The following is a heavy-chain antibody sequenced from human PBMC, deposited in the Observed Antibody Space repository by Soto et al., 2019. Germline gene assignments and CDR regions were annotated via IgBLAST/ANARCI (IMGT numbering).Heavy chain of an antibody. CDR3: ARGGGVYYFDY. CDR2: IYYSGIT. CDR1: GGSISSSSYY. D-gene: IGHD2-8*02. V-gene: IGHV4-61*05. J-gene: IGHJ4*02. Sequence: SETLSLTCTVSGGSISSSSYYWGWIRQPPGKGLEWIWYIYYSGITDYNPSLKSRVTISVDTSKSQFSLKLSSVTAADTAVYYCARGGGVYYFDYWGQGTLVTVS.